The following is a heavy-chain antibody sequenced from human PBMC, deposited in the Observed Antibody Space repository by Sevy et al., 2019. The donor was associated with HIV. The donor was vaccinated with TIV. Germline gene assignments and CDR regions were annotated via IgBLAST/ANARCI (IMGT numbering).Heavy chain of an antibody. Sequence: GGPLRLSCQASGFKLSDNWRSWVRKSPGKGLEWEATINQDEREEYYLESVKGRFAISRDNGKNSVSLQMNGLRVEDTALYYCAREVHSYNQRAEAFDSWGQGTLVTVSS. CDR2: INQDEREE. CDR1: GFKLSDNW. V-gene: IGHV3-7*03. CDR3: AREVHSYNQRAEAFDS. J-gene: IGHJ4*02. D-gene: IGHD1-26*01.